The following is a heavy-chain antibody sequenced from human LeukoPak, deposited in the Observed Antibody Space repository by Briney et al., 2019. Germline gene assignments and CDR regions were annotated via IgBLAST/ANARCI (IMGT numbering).Heavy chain of an antibody. CDR3: ARDSGSYYAFDY. CDR1: GFTFSSYE. V-gene: IGHV3-21*01. J-gene: IGHJ4*02. D-gene: IGHD1-26*01. Sequence: VGSLRPSRAASGFTFSSYEINWVRQAPGKGLEWVSSISSGSGYIYYAGSVKGRFTISRDNAKNSLYLQMNSLRAEDTAVYYCARDSGSYYAFDYWGGGTVGTVSS. CDR2: ISSGSGYI.